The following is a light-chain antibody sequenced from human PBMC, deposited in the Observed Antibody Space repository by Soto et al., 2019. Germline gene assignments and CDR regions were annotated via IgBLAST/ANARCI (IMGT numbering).Light chain of an antibody. V-gene: IGKV4-1*01. J-gene: IGKJ4*01. CDR1: QTVLSSADNKNY. Sequence: DFVMTQSPDSLAVPLGERATINCKSSQTVLSSADNKNYLAWHQQKPGQPPKLLIYWASTRESGVPDRFSGSGSGTDFTLTIRSLQAEDVAVYYCQQYYSSPLTFGGGTKVEIK. CDR2: WAS. CDR3: QQYYSSPLT.